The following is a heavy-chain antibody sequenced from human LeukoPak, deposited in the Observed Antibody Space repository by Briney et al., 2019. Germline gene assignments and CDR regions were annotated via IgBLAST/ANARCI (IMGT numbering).Heavy chain of an antibody. CDR2: IYHSGST. V-gene: IGHV4-30-2*01. CDR3: ARTIENSSWPQDYFDY. D-gene: IGHD6-13*01. J-gene: IGHJ4*02. Sequence: SETLSLTCTVSGGSISSGGYYWSWIRQPPGKGLEWIGYIYHSGSTYYNPSLKSRVTISVDRSKNQFSLKLSSVTAADTAVYYCARTIENSSWPQDYFDYWGQGTLVTVSS. CDR1: GGSISSGGYY.